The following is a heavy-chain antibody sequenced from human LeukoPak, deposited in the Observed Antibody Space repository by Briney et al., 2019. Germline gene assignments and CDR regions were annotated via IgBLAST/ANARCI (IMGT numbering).Heavy chain of an antibody. V-gene: IGHV3-30*02. CDR3: AKDEPTGTTAHDAFDI. D-gene: IGHD1-7*01. Sequence: PGGSLRLSCAASGFTFSSYGMHWVRQAPGKGLEWVAFIRYDGSNKYYADSVKGRFTISRDNSKNTLYLQMNSLRAEDTAVYYWAKDEPTGTTAHDAFDIWGEGTMVTVSS. CDR1: GFTFSSYG. CDR2: IRYDGSNK. J-gene: IGHJ3*02.